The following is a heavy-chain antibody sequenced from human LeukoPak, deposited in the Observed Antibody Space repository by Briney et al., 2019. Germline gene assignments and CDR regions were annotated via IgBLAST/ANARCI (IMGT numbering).Heavy chain of an antibody. D-gene: IGHD3-3*01. Sequence: ASVKVSCKASGYTFTSYYMHWVRQAPGLGLEWMGIINASGGSTSYAQKFQGRVTMTRDTSTSTVYMELSSLRSEDTAVYYCARESVWSGYLGWFDPWGQGTLVTVSS. J-gene: IGHJ5*02. V-gene: IGHV1-46*01. CDR1: GYTFTSYY. CDR3: ARESVWSGYLGWFDP. CDR2: INASGGST.